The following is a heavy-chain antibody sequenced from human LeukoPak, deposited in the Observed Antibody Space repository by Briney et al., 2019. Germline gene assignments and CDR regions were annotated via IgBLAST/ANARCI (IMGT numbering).Heavy chain of an antibody. D-gene: IGHD5-18*01. V-gene: IGHV3-21*04. CDR3: AKVNGEYSYADAFDI. J-gene: IGHJ3*02. Sequence: GGSLRLSCAASGFTFSSYSMNWVRQAPGKGLEWVSSISSSSSYIYYADSVRGRFTISRDNAKNSLYLQMNSLRAEDTAVYYCAKVNGEYSYADAFDIWGQGTMDTVSS. CDR1: GFTFSSYS. CDR2: ISSSSSYI.